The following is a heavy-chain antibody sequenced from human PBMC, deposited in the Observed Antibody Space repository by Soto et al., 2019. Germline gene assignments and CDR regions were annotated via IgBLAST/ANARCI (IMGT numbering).Heavy chain of an antibody. CDR3: AREGRPAAFPYYYYGMDV. J-gene: IGHJ6*02. D-gene: IGHD2-2*01. CDR1: GGSISSGDYY. CDR2: IYYSGST. V-gene: IGHV4-30-4*01. Sequence: LSLTCTVSGGSISSGDYYWSWIRQPPGKGLEWIGYIYYSGSTYYNPSLKSRVTISVDTSKNQFSLKLSSVTAADTAVYYCAREGRPAAFPYYYYGMDVWGQGTTVTVSS.